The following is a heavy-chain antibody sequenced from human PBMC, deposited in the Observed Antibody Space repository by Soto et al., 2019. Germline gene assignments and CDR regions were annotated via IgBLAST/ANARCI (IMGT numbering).Heavy chain of an antibody. V-gene: IGHV3-53*01. CDR2: IQSGGAT. Sequence: QLVESGGGLIQAGGSTRLSCLASGFTVSRYDMAWVRQAPGKGLEWASIIQSGGATSYPDSAQGRFTISRDNSKNTVYLQMSSLRVEDTGVYSCVRVLYGSGVVDFWGQGSLITVS. CDR1: GFTVSRYD. CDR3: VRVLYGSGVVDF. D-gene: IGHD3-10*01. J-gene: IGHJ4*02.